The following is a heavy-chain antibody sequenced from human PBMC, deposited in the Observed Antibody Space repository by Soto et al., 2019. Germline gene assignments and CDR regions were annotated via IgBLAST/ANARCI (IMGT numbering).Heavy chain of an antibody. D-gene: IGHD6-19*01. V-gene: IGHV3-48*03. CDR3: ARGGSRWSILPRDWFDP. Sequence: PGGSLRLSCAASGFTFSSYEMNWVRQAPGKGLEWVSYISSSGSTIYYADSVKGRFTISRDNAKNSLYLQMNSLRAEDTAVYYCARGGSRWSILPRDWFDPWGPGTLVTVSS. CDR2: ISSSGSTI. J-gene: IGHJ5*02. CDR1: GFTFSSYE.